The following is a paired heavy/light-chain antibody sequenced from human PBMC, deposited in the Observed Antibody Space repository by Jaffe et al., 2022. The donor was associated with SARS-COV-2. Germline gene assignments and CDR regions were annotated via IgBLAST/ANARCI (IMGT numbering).Light chain of an antibody. CDR1: NIGSKS. Sequence: SYVLTQPPSVSVAPGQTARITCGGNNIGSKSVHWYQQKPGQAPVLVVYDDSDRPSGIPERFSGSNSGNTATLTISRVEAGDEADYYCQVWDSSSDQAVFGGGTKLTVL. J-gene: IGLJ2*01. CDR3: QVWDSSSDQAV. CDR2: DDS. V-gene: IGLV3-21*02.
Heavy chain of an antibody. J-gene: IGHJ5*02. CDR1: GGTFSSYA. D-gene: IGHD3-16*01. V-gene: IGHV1-69*01. Sequence: QVQLVQSGAEVKKPGSSVKVSCKASGGTFSSYAISWVRQAPGQGLEWMGGIIPIFGTANYAQKFQGRVTITADESTSTAYMELSSLRSEDTAVYYCARAIQITKRNWFDPWGQGTLVTVSS. CDR2: IIPIFGTA. CDR3: ARAIQITKRNWFDP.